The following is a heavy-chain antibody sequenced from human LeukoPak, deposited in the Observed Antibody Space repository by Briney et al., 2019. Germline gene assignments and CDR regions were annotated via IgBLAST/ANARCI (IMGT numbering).Heavy chain of an antibody. J-gene: IGHJ4*02. CDR1: GYSISSGYY. CDR2: INHSGST. D-gene: IGHD3-10*01. Sequence: SETLSLTCTVSGYSISSGYYWSWIRQPPGKGLEWIGEINHSGSTNYNPSLKSRVTISVDTSKNQFSLKLSSVTAADTAVYYCARGHYYGSTNYFDYWGQGTLVTVSS. CDR3: ARGHYYGSTNYFDY. V-gene: IGHV4-38-2*02.